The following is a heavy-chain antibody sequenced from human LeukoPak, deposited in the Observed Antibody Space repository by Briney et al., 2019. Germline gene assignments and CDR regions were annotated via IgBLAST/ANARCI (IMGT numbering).Heavy chain of an antibody. Sequence: PGKSLKISCKGSGYSFTSYWIGWVRQMPGKGLEWMGIIYPGDSDTRYTTSFQGQVTISADNSIRTAYLQWSSLKASDTAMYYCARSTDSSGYYDLWDYWGQGTLVTVSS. CDR3: ARSTDSSGYYDLWDY. V-gene: IGHV5-51*01. CDR2: IYPGDSDT. D-gene: IGHD3-22*01. CDR1: GYSFTSYW. J-gene: IGHJ4*02.